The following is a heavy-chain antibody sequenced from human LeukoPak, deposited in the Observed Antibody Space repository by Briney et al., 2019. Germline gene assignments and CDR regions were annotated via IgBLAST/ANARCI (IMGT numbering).Heavy chain of an antibody. CDR1: GFTFSSYA. Sequence: PGGSLRLSCAASGFTFSSYAMHWVRQAPGKGPEWVAVISYDGSNKYYADSVKGRFTISRDNSKNTVHLQMNSLRAEDTAVYHCARYYDKSGYYGRHDYWGQGTLVTVSS. J-gene: IGHJ4*02. CDR3: ARYYDKSGYYGRHDY. D-gene: IGHD3-22*01. CDR2: ISYDGSNK. V-gene: IGHV3-30-3*01.